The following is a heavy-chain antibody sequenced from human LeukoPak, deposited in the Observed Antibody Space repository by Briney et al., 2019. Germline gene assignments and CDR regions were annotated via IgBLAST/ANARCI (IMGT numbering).Heavy chain of an antibody. D-gene: IGHD6-19*01. Sequence: PGRSLRLSCTASGFTFGDYAMSWVRQAPGKGLEWVGFIRSKAYGGTTEYAASVKGRFTISRDDSKSIAYLQMNSPKTEDTAVYCCTRVQGRKYSSGWHTDYWGQGTLVTVSS. CDR2: IRSKAYGGTT. CDR1: GFTFGDYA. V-gene: IGHV3-49*04. CDR3: TRVQGRKYSSGWHTDY. J-gene: IGHJ4*02.